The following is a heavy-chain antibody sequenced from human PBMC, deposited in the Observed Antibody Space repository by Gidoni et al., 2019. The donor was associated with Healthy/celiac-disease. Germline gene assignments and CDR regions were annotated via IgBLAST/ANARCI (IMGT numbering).Heavy chain of an antibody. J-gene: IGHJ4*02. V-gene: IGHV3-21*01. Sequence: EVQLVESGGGLVKPGGSLRPSCAASGFTFSSYSMNWVRQAPGKGLEWVSSISSSSSYIYYAYSVKGRFTISRDNAKNSLYLQMNSLRAEDTAVYYCARDPPDSSGYTNFDYWGQGTLVTVSS. CDR3: ARDPPDSSGYTNFDY. CDR1: GFTFSSYS. D-gene: IGHD3-22*01. CDR2: ISSSSSYI.